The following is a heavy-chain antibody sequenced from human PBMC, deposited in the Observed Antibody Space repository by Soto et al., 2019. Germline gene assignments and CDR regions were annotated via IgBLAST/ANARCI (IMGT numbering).Heavy chain of an antibody. CDR1: GGSISSYY. CDR3: ARRYGPGFDY. D-gene: IGHD4-17*01. J-gene: IGHJ4*02. Sequence: SETLSLTCTVSGGSISSYYWSWIGQPPGKGLEWIGYIYYSGSTNYNPSLKSRVTISVDTSKNQFSLKLSSVTAADTAVYYCARRYGPGFDYWGQGTLVTVSS. CDR2: IYYSGST. V-gene: IGHV4-59*08.